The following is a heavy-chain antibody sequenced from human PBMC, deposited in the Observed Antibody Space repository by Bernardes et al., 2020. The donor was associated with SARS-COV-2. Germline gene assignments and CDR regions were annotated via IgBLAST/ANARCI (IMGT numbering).Heavy chain of an antibody. CDR1: GFPFSRYG. CDR2: IWFDGRDG. Sequence: GGSLRLSCAAVGFPFSRYGTHWVRRAPGKGLEWVASIWFDGRDGEYVDSVKGRFTISRDESRNTVDLQMNGLRVEDTALYYCARGLERDGYGNYYLDYWGQGTQVTVS. CDR3: ARGLERDGYGNYYLDY. V-gene: IGHV3-33*01. J-gene: IGHJ4*02. D-gene: IGHD5-18*01.